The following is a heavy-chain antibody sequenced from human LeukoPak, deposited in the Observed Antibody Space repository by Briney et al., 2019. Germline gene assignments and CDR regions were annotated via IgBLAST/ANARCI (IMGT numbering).Heavy chain of an antibody. D-gene: IGHD3-10*01. CDR1: GYSFTSYW. Sequence: GESLKISCKGSGYSFTSYWISWVRQMPGKGLEWMGRIDPSDSYTNYSPSFQGRVTISADKSISTAYLQWSSLKASDTAMYYCARKGSAGSWFDPWGQGTLVTVSS. CDR3: ARKGSAGSWFDP. J-gene: IGHJ5*02. V-gene: IGHV5-10-1*01. CDR2: IDPSDSYT.